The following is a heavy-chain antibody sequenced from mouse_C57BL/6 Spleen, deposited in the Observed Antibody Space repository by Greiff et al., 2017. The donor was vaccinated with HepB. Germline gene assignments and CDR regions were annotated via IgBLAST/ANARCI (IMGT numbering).Heavy chain of an antibody. D-gene: IGHD2-1*01. Sequence: QVQLQQPGAELVKPGASVKMSCKASGYTFTSYWITWVKQRPGQGLEWIGDIYPGSGGTNYNEKFKSKATLTVDTSSSTAYMQLSSLTSEDSAVYYCARAGDGNYKDFDYWGQGTTLTVSS. CDR2: IYPGSGGT. V-gene: IGHV1-55*01. CDR1: GYTFTSYW. J-gene: IGHJ2*01. CDR3: ARAGDGNYKDFDY.